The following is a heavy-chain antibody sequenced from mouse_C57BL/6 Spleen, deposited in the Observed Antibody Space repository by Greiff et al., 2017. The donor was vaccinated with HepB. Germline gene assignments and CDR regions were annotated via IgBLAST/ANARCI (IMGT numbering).Heavy chain of an antibody. CDR2: IYPGDGDT. CDR1: GYAFSSSW. D-gene: IGHD1-1*01. Sequence: QVQLKESGPELVKPGASVKISCKASGYAFSSSWMNWVKQRPGKGLEWIGRIYPGDGDTNYNGKFKGKATLTADKSSSTAYMQLSSLTSEDSAVYFCSYYYGSSYGYFDVWGTGTTVTVSS. V-gene: IGHV1-82*01. CDR3: SYYYGSSYGYFDV. J-gene: IGHJ1*03.